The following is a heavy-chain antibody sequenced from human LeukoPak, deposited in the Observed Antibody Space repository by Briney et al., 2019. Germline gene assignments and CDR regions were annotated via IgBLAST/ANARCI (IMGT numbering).Heavy chain of an antibody. Sequence: SETLSLTCAVYGGSFSGYYWSWIRQPPGKGLEWIGEINHRGSTSYNPSLKSRLTISKDKFKNQLSLKLTSVTVADTAVYFCARVKAVAGTLPHLLDYWGQGTLVTVSS. CDR1: GGSFSGYY. D-gene: IGHD6-19*01. CDR2: INHRGST. V-gene: IGHV4-34*01. CDR3: ARVKAVAGTLPHLLDY. J-gene: IGHJ4*02.